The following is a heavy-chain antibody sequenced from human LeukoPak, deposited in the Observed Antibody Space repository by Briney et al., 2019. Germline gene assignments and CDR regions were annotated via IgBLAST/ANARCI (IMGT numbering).Heavy chain of an antibody. V-gene: IGHV3-30*03. CDR2: ISYDGSNQ. D-gene: IGHD4-17*01. CDR3: GGEKWDYGNHAALDY. Sequence: GRSLRLSCAASGFTFSSYGIHWVRQAPGKGLEWVAVISYDGSNQYHADSVKGRFTISRDNSKNTLYLQMNSLRAEDTAVYYCGGEKWDYGNHAALDYWGQGTLDTVSS. CDR1: GFTFSSYG. J-gene: IGHJ4*02.